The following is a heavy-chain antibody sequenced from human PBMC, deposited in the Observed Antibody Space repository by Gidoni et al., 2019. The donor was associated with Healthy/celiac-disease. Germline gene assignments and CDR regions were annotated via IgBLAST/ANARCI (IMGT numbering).Heavy chain of an antibody. CDR1: GFTFSSYA. D-gene: IGHD5-12*01. J-gene: IGHJ6*02. CDR3: AKDRSGYQSDYYYGMDV. Sequence: EVQLVESGGGLVQPGGSLRLSGAASGFTFSSYAMRWVRQAPGKGLEWVSAISGSGGSTYYADSVKGRFTISRDNSKNTLYLQMNSLRAEDTAVYYCAKDRSGYQSDYYYGMDVWGQGTTVTVSS. CDR2: ISGSGGST. V-gene: IGHV3-23*04.